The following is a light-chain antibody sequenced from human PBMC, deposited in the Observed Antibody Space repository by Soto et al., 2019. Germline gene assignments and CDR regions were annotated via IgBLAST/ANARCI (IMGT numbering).Light chain of an antibody. CDR2: GAS. J-gene: IGKJ1*01. CDR1: QSVSSDY. CDR3: QQYGSSGT. Sequence: DIVLTQSPGTLSLSPGEIATLSSRASQSVSSDYLAWYQQKPGQAPRLLIYGASSRATGIPDRFSGSGSGTDFTLTISRLEPEDFAVYYCQQYGSSGTFGQGTKVDIK. V-gene: IGKV3-20*01.